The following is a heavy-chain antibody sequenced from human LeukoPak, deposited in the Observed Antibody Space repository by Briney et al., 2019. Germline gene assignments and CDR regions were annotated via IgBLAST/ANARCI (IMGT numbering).Heavy chain of an antibody. CDR2: IYYSGST. CDR1: GGSISSSSYY. D-gene: IGHD4-23*01. V-gene: IGHV4-39*01. J-gene: IGHJ5*02. CDR3: ARPGDDYGGNTAGFDP. Sequence: SETPSLTCTVSGGSISSSSYYWGWIRQPPGKGLEWIGSIYYSGSTYYNPSLKSRVTISVDTSRNQFSLKLSSVTAADTAVYYCARPGDDYGGNTAGFDPWGQGTLVTVSS.